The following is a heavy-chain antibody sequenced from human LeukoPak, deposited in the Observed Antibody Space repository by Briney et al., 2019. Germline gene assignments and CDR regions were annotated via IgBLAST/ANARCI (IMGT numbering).Heavy chain of an antibody. Sequence: GASVKVSCTASVDTFTDYYIHWVRQAPGQGLEWMGWINPNSGATNYAQKFQGRVTMTRDTSISTAYMELSTLRSDDTAVYYCATASGRFSPIDYWGQGALVTVSS. CDR1: VDTFTDYY. D-gene: IGHD3-10*01. V-gene: IGHV1-2*02. CDR2: INPNSGAT. CDR3: ATASGRFSPIDY. J-gene: IGHJ4*02.